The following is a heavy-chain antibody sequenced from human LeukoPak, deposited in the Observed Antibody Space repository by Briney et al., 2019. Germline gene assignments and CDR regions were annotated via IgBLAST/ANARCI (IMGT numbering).Heavy chain of an antibody. CDR2: INHSGST. D-gene: IGHD4-17*01. J-gene: IGHJ6*02. CDR1: GGSFSGYY. Sequence: PSETLSLTCAVYGGSFSGYYWSWTRQPPGKGPEWIGEINHSGSTNYNPSLKSRVTISVDTSKNQFSLKLSSVTAADTAVYYCARGLGVVVRYGDYRRRYGMDVWGQGTTVTVSS. CDR3: ARGLGVVVRYGDYRRRYGMDV. V-gene: IGHV4-34*01.